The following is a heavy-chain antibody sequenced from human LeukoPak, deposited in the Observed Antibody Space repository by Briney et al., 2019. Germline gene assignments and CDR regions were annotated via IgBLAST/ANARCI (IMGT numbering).Heavy chain of an antibody. CDR3: AREGYCSSTSCTNWFDP. CDR1: GGSISSYY. CDR2: IYYSGST. V-gene: IGHV4-59*12. Sequence: PSETLSLTCTVSGGSISSYYWSWIRQPPGKGLEWIGYIYYSGSTYYNPSLKSRVTISVDTSKNQFSLKLSSVTAADTAVYYCAREGYCSSTSCTNWFDPWGQGTLVTVSS. D-gene: IGHD2-2*01. J-gene: IGHJ5*02.